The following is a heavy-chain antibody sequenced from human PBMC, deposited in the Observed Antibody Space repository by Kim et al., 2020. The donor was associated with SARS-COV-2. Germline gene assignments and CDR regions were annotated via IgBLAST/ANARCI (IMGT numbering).Heavy chain of an antibody. Sequence: KYSQKFQGRVTFTRDTSATTAYLELSSLRSEDTAVYYCARECSGGWYVDYWGQGTLVAVSS. CDR3: ARECSGGWYVDY. D-gene: IGHD6-19*01. V-gene: IGHV1-3*01. J-gene: IGHJ4*02.